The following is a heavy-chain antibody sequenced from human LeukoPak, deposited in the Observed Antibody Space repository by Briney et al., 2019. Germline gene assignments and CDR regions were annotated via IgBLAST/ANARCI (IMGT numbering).Heavy chain of an antibody. CDR1: GFTFSNYW. J-gene: IGHJ4*02. CDR2: INSDGINT. Sequence: PGGSLRLSCAASGFTFSNYWMHWVRQAPGKGLVWVSRINSDGINTSYADSVKGRFTISRDNAKNSLYLQMNSLRAEDTAVYYCARHVVALGFDYWGQGTLVTVSS. CDR3: ARHVVALGFDY. D-gene: IGHD3-22*01. V-gene: IGHV3-74*01.